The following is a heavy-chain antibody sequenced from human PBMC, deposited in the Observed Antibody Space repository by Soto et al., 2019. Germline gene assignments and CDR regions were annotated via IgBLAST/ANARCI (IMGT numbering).Heavy chain of an antibody. Sequence: QVQLVQSGAEVKKPGSSVKVSCKASGGTFSSYAISWVRQAPGQGLEWMGGIIPIFGTAHYAQKFQGRVTITADESTSTAYMELSSLRSEDTAVYYCARDILGYCSSTSCSENFDYWGQGTLVTVSS. CDR3: ARDILGYCSSTSCSENFDY. CDR1: GGTFSSYA. J-gene: IGHJ4*02. V-gene: IGHV1-69*01. CDR2: IIPIFGTA. D-gene: IGHD2-2*03.